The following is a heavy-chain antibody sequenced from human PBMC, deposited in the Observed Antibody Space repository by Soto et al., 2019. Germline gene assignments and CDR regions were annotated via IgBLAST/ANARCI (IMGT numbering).Heavy chain of an antibody. V-gene: IGHV4-59*01. CDR3: ANGGWYYYYGMDV. Sequence: ETXSLTCPFASVPIISYYWSWIRQPPGKGLEWIGYIYYSGSTNYNPSLKSRVTISVDTSKNQFSLKLSSVTAADKAVYYCANGGWYYYYGMDVWGQGTKVTVYS. D-gene: IGHD6-19*01. CDR1: SVPIISYY. J-gene: IGHJ6*02. CDR2: IYYSGST.